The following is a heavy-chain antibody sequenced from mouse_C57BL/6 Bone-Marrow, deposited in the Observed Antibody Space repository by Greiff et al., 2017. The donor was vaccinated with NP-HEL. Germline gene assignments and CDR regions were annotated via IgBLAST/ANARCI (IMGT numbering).Heavy chain of an antibody. CDR1: GYTFTSYW. Sequence: QVQLQQSGAELAKPGASVKLSCKASGYTFTSYWMHWVKQRPGQGLEWIGYINPSSGYTKYNQKYKDKATLTADKSSSTAYMQLSRLTYEDSAVYYCAKRFVTTVVEDYAMDYWGQGTSVTVSA. V-gene: IGHV1-7*01. CDR2: INPSSGYT. CDR3: AKRFVTTVVEDYAMDY. D-gene: IGHD1-1*01. J-gene: IGHJ4*01.